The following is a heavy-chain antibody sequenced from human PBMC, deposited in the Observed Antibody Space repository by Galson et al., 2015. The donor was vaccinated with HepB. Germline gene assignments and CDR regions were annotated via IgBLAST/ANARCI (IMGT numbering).Heavy chain of an antibody. J-gene: IGHJ4*02. V-gene: IGHV3-49*03. CDR3: SISHFGVVIGRDGY. Sequence: SLRLSCAASGFTFGDYAMSWFRQAPGKGLEWVGFIRSKAYGGTTEYAASVKGRFTISRDDSKSIAYLQMNSLKTEDTAVYYCSISHFGVVIGRDGYWGQGTLVTVSS. CDR2: IRSKAYGGTT. CDR1: GFTFGDYA. D-gene: IGHD3-3*01.